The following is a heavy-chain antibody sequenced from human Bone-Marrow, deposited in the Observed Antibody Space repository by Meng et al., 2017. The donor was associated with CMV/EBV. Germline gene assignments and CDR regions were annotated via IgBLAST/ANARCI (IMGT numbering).Heavy chain of an antibody. CDR2: MNPNRGNT. J-gene: IGHJ6*02. V-gene: IGHV1-8*01. Sequence: ASVKVSCKASGYTFSYYDIIWVRQASGQGLEWVGWMNPNRGNTAYAQKFQGRVTMTRDTSTSTVYMELSSLRSEDTAVYYCARESDFWSGSVGYYYGMDVWGQGTTVTVSS. CDR3: ARESDFWSGSVGYYYGMDV. D-gene: IGHD3-3*01. CDR1: GYTFSYYD.